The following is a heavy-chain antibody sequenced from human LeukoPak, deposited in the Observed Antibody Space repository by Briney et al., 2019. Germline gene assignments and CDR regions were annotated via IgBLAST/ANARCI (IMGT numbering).Heavy chain of an antibody. CDR3: ARISYDTKCFDY. CDR2: ISYDGSNK. J-gene: IGHJ4*02. D-gene: IGHD3-22*01. V-gene: IGHV3-30-3*01. CDR1: GFTFSSYA. Sequence: PGRSLRLSCAASGFTFSSYAMHWVRQAPGKGLEWVAVISYDGSNKYYADSVKGRFTISRDNSKNTLYLQMNSLRAEDTAVYYCARISYDTKCFDYWGQGTLVTVSS.